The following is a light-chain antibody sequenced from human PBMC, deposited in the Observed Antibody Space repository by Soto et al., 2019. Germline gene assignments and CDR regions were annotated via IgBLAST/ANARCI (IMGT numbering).Light chain of an antibody. CDR1: SSDVASSNY. J-gene: IGLJ1*01. CDR2: EVN. CDR3: SAHTTTTTVYV. V-gene: IGLV2-14*01. Sequence: QSALTQPASVSGSPGQSITISCTGTSSDVASSNYVSWYQQQPGQAPKLMICEVNNRPSGVSDRFSGSKSGNTASLTISGLQAEDEADYYCSAHTTTTTVYVFGTGTKVTVL.